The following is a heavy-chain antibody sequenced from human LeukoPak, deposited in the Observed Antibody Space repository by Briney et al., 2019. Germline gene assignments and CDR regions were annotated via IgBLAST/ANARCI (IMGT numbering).Heavy chain of an antibody. D-gene: IGHD1-1*01. V-gene: IGHV4-34*01. J-gene: IGHJ4*02. Sequence: SETLSLTCAVYGGSFSGYYWSWIRQPPGKGLEWIGEINHSGSTNYNPSLKSRVTISVDTSKNQFSLKLSSVTAADTAVYYCARRRGGWNSHFDYWGQGTLVTVSS. CDR3: ARRRGGWNSHFDY. CDR2: INHSGST. CDR1: GGSFSGYY.